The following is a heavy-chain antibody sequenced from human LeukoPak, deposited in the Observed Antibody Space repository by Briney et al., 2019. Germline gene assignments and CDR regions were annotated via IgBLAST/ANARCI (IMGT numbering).Heavy chain of an antibody. J-gene: IGHJ4*02. CDR2: IIPIFGTA. Sequence: SVKVSXKASGGTFSSYAISWLRQAPGQGLEWMGGIIPIFGTANYAQKFQGRVTITTDESTSTAYMELSSLRSEDTAVYYCASGYSYGSRFDYWGQGTLVTVSS. CDR1: GGTFSSYA. D-gene: IGHD5-18*01. CDR3: ASGYSYGSRFDY. V-gene: IGHV1-69*05.